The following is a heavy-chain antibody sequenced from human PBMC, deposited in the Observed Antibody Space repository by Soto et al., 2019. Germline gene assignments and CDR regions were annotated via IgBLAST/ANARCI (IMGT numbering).Heavy chain of an antibody. V-gene: IGHV3-30-3*01. J-gene: IGHJ1*01. Sequence: GWSLRLSCVASGFIFSDYAMHWARQAPGKGLEWVALISPAGTNQYYADSAKGRFTISRDNSKNTLYLQMNSLRPEDTGLYYCARENSRISPRLFQHWGKGTLVTVSS. CDR2: ISPAGTNQ. CDR1: GFIFSDYA. D-gene: IGHD6-6*01. CDR3: ARENSRISPRLFQH.